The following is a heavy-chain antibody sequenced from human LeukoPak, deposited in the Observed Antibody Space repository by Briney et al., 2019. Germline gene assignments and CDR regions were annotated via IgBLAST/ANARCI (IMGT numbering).Heavy chain of an antibody. CDR2: FSGSDGSA. CDR1: GFTVSTYD. V-gene: IGHV3-23*01. Sequence: GGSLRLSCAASGFTVSTYDMSWVRQAPGKGPEWVSGFSGSDGSAYYADSVKGRFTISRDNSKNTLYLQMNSLRAEDTAVYYCAKGDQWLGSYFDYWGQGNLVTVSS. CDR3: AKGDQWLGSYFDY. J-gene: IGHJ4*02. D-gene: IGHD6-19*01.